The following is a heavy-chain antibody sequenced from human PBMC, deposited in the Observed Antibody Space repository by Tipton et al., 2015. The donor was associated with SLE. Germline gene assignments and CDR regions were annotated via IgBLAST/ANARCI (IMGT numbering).Heavy chain of an antibody. CDR2: IYYSGST. CDR1: GGSISSSSYY. Sequence: TLSLTCTVSGGSISSSSYYWGWIRQPPGKGLEWIGSIYYSGSTYYNPSLKSRVTISVDTSKNQFSLKLSSVTAADTAVYYCVTESRINYYYGMDVWGQGTTVTVSS. J-gene: IGHJ6*02. V-gene: IGHV4-39*01. CDR3: VTESRINYYYGMDV. D-gene: IGHD1-14*01.